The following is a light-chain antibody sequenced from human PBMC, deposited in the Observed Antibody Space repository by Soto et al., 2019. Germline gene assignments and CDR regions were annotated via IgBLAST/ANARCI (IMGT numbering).Light chain of an antibody. CDR2: CVA. J-gene: IGKJ5*01. Sequence: IVLTQSPGTLCLSLGEGATLSWMASQGLXSNYRAWYRQKPGQAPRLRTDCVASRATGGPVSLSGSGSGTDFTLTISRLEPEDFAVYYCQQYVSATITFGQGTRLEIK. CDR3: QQYVSATIT. V-gene: IGKV3-20*01. CDR1: QGLXSNY.